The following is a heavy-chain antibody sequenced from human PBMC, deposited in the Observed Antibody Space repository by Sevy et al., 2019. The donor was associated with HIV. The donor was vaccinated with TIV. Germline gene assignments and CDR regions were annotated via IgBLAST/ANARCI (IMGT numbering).Heavy chain of an antibody. D-gene: IGHD6-19*01. CDR1: GGSFSGYY. J-gene: IGHJ4*02. CDR3: ARYRVAGNFDF. Sequence: SELSLTCAVYGGSFSGYYWNCIRQPPGKGLEWIGEINHSGSTNYNPSLKSRVTISVDKSKNQFSLKLSSVTAADTAVYYCARYRVAGNFDFWGQGTLVTVSS. V-gene: IGHV4-34*01. CDR2: INHSGST.